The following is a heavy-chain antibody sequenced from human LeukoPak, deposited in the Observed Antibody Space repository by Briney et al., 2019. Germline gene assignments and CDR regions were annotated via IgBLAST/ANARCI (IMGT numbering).Heavy chain of an antibody. CDR3: ARGISPLFGGSSRCWDY. Sequence: YPSETLSLTCTVSGGSISSYYWSWIRQPPGKGLEWIGYIYYSGSTNYNPSLKSRVTISVDTSKNQFSLKLSSVTAADTAVYYCARGISPLFGGSSRCWDYWGQGTLVTVSS. CDR1: GGSISSYY. D-gene: IGHD3-16*01. V-gene: IGHV4-59*01. J-gene: IGHJ4*02. CDR2: IYYSGST.